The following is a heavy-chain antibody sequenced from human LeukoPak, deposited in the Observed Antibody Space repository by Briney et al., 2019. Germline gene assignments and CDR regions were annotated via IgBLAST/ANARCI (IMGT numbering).Heavy chain of an antibody. CDR1: GYTFTVYY. D-gene: IGHD1-1*01. CDR3: TRRYLNGMDV. Sequence: ASVKVSCKASGYTFTVYYIHWVRQAPGQGLEWMGWISPNGGGTNYAQKFQGRVTMTRDTSTSTVYMELSSLRSEDTAVYYCTRRYLNGMDVWGQGTTVTVSS. CDR2: ISPNGGGT. J-gene: IGHJ6*02. V-gene: IGHV1-2*02.